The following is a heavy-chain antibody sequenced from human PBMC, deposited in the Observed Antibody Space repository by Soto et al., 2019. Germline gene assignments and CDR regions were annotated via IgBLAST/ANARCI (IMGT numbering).Heavy chain of an antibody. D-gene: IGHD3-22*01. V-gene: IGHV1-69*13. CDR2: IIPIFGTA. CDR3: ARGGPYYYDSSGHPIDY. Sequence: ASVKVSCKASGGTFSSYAISWVRQAPGQGLEWMGGIIPIFGTANYAQKFQGRVTITADESTSTAYMELGSLRSEDTAVYYCARGGPYYYDSSGHPIDYWGQGTLVTVSS. J-gene: IGHJ4*02. CDR1: GGTFSSYA.